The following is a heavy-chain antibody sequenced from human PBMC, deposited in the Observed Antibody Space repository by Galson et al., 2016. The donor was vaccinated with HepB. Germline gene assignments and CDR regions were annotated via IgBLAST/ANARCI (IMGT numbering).Heavy chain of an antibody. CDR2: IYYSGST. CDR1: GDSISSRSYF. Sequence: SETLSLTCTVSGDSISSRSYFWGWIRQPPGKGLQWIGTIYYSGSTYYNPSLRSRVTISVDTSRNQFSLKMSSVTAADTAVYYCARQSRRYIGGYTYGEFDYWGQGTLVTVSS. V-gene: IGHV4-39*01. D-gene: IGHD5-18*01. J-gene: IGHJ4*02. CDR3: ARQSRRYIGGYTYGEFDY.